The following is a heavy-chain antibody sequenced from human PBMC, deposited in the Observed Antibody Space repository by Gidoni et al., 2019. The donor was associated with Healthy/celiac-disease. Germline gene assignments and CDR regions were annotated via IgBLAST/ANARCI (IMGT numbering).Heavy chain of an antibody. V-gene: IGHV3-9*01. Sequence: EVQLVESGGGLVQPGRSLRLSCAASGFTFDDYAMHWDRQAPGKGLDGVSGISWNSGSIGYADSVKGRFTISRDNAKNSLYLQMNSLRAEDTALYYCARLRYSYGLKAFDYWGQGTLVTVSS. J-gene: IGHJ4*02. CDR2: ISWNSGSI. D-gene: IGHD5-18*01. CDR1: GFTFDDYA. CDR3: ARLRYSYGLKAFDY.